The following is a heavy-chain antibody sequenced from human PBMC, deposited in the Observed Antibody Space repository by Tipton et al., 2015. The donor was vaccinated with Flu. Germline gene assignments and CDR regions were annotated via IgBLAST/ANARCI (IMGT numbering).Heavy chain of an antibody. D-gene: IGHD3-10*02. Sequence: GLVKPSETLSLTCTVSSGSIRSTNYFCAWIRQSPGKGLEWIASIYYGGNTYYNPSLKSRVVISVDTSKNQFSLKLTSATAADTAIYYCARLSFYDVDLKNFYFEDWGQGTLVTVSS. CDR1: SGSIRSTNYF. V-gene: IGHV4-39*01. CDR2: IYYGGNT. CDR3: ARLSFYDVDLKNFYFED. J-gene: IGHJ4*02.